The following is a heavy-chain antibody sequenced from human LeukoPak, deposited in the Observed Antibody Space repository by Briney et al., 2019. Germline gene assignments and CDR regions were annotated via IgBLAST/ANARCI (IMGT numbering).Heavy chain of an antibody. V-gene: IGHV1-2*02. J-gene: IGHJ4*02. CDR2: INPNSGGT. CDR1: GYTFTGYY. D-gene: IGHD3-22*01. CDR3: ARDHYDSSGYYFDY. Sequence: GASVKVSCKASGYTFTGYYMHWVRQAPGQGLEWMGWINPNSGGTNYAQKFQGRVTMTRDTSISTAYMELSGLRSDDTAVYYCARDHYDSSGYYFDYWGQGTLVTVSS.